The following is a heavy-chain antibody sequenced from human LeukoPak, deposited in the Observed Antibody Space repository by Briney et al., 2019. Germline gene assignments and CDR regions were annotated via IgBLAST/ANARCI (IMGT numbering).Heavy chain of an antibody. D-gene: IGHD3-3*01. CDR1: GFTFSSYA. CDR3: VRDYDFWSGYYPGYYYYGMDV. CDR2: ISSNGGST. V-gene: IGHV3-64*01. Sequence: GGSLRLSCAASGFTFSSYAMHWVRQAPGKGLEYVSAISSNGGSTYYANSVKGRFTISRDNSKNTLYLQMGSLRAEDMAAYYCVRDYDFWSGYYPGYYYYGMDVWGQGTTVTVSS. J-gene: IGHJ6*02.